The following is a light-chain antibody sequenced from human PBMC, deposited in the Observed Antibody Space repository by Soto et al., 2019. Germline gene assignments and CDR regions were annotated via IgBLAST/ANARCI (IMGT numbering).Light chain of an antibody. CDR3: KKYGSSPQT. V-gene: IGKV3-20*01. CDR1: QSVSSSY. Sequence: EIVLTQSPGTLSLSPGERATLSCRASQSVSSSYLAWYQQKPGQAPRLLIYGASSRATGIPDRFSGSGSGTDFTLTISRLEPEDFAVYYCKKYGSSPQTFAQGTKVAIK. J-gene: IGKJ1*01. CDR2: GAS.